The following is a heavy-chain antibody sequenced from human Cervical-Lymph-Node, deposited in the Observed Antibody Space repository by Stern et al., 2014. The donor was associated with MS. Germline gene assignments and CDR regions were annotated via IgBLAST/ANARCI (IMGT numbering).Heavy chain of an antibody. CDR2: INLSAGAT. D-gene: IGHD1-26*01. CDR1: GYTFLDYY. V-gene: IGHV1-46*03. CDR3: AREGADNDAFDV. Sequence: QVQLMQSGAEVKKPGASVTVSCRTSGYTFLDYYIHWVRQAPGQGLEWLGIINLSAGATTYAQKFQGRVTMTRDTSTNTAYMQLGSLTSEDTAVFFCAREGADNDAFDVWGQGTMVTGSS. J-gene: IGHJ3*01.